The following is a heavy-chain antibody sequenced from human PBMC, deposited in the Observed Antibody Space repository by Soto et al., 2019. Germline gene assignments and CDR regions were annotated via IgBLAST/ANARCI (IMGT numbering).Heavy chain of an antibody. Sequence: GGSLRLSCAASGFTFSSYGMHWVRQAPGKGLEWVAVISYDGSNKYYADSVKGRFTISRDNSKNTLYLQMNSLRAEDTAVYYCAKDTKLLWFGEFPLFDYWGQGTLVTVSS. CDR3: AKDTKLLWFGEFPLFDY. J-gene: IGHJ4*02. CDR2: ISYDGSNK. D-gene: IGHD3-10*01. CDR1: GFTFSSYG. V-gene: IGHV3-30*18.